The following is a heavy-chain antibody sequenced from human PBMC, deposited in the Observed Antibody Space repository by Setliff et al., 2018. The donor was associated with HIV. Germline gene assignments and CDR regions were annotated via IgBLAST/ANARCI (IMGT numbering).Heavy chain of an antibody. J-gene: IGHJ6*02. V-gene: IGHV1-18*01. CDR2: ISGYNGNT. Sequence: ASVKVSCKASGYTFTSYGISWVRQAPGQGLEWMGWISGYNGNTNYAQKLQGRVTMTTDTSRSTAYMELSSLSSEDTAVFYCARVGHSSSYHYYGMDVWGQGTTVTVSS. CDR1: GYTFTSYG. CDR3: ARVGHSSSYHYYGMDV. D-gene: IGHD6-13*01.